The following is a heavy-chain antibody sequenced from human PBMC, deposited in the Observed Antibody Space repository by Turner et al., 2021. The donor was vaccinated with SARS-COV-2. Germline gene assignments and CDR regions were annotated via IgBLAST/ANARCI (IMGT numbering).Heavy chain of an antibody. CDR2: ISSRISYI. Sequence: VQVCGSRWCLVHPGRYLTLSCAVSGFTVSSYSMNWVRQAPGKGLEWVASISSRISYIYYADSVKGRFTSSRDNAKNSLYLQMTSLRAEDIAAYYWARVYYLRSGLYYYGMDVWGQGTTVTVSS. D-gene: IGHD3-3*01. V-gene: IGHV3-21*01. J-gene: IGHJ6*02. CDR1: GFTVSSYS. CDR3: ARVYYLRSGLYYYGMDV.